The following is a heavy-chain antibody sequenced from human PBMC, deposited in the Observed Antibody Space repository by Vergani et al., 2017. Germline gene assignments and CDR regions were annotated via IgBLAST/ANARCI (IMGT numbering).Heavy chain of an antibody. V-gene: IGHV3-9*01. J-gene: IGHJ6*03. Sequence: DVQLVESGGGLVRPGKSLELSCEASGFTFADYTMHWVRQAPGKGLEWVAGSSWNAGHIGYADSVKGRFTISRDDAKNSLTLQMSSLRPEDTAVYYCARGMGDCMDVWGKGATVTVSS. CDR1: GFTFADYT. D-gene: IGHD3-16*01. CDR2: SSWNAGHI. CDR3: ARGMGDCMDV.